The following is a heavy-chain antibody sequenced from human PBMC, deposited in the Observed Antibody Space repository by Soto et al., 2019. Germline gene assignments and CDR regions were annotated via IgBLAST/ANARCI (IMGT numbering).Heavy chain of an antibody. Sequence: SVKVSCKASGFTFTSSAVQCVRQARGQRLEWIGWIVVGSGNTNYAQKFQERVTITRDMSTSTAYMELSSLRSEDTAVYYCAAWGGRTYYYDSSGYRDAFDIWGQGTMVTVSS. CDR3: AAWGGRTYYYDSSGYRDAFDI. CDR1: GFTFTSSA. J-gene: IGHJ3*02. V-gene: IGHV1-58*01. CDR2: IVVGSGNT. D-gene: IGHD3-22*01.